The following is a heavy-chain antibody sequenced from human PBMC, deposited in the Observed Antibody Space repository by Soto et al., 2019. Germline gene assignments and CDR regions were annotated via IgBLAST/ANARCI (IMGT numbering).Heavy chain of an antibody. CDR2: ISGSGGST. D-gene: IGHD2-2*01. Sequence: PGGSLRLSCAASGFTFSSYAMSWVRQAPGKGLEWVSAISGSGGSTYYADSVKGRFTISRDNSKNTLYLQMNSLRAEDTAVYYCARTSPQSSRLNYFDYWGQGTLVTVYS. J-gene: IGHJ4*02. CDR3: ARTSPQSSRLNYFDY. CDR1: GFTFSSYA. V-gene: IGHV3-23*01.